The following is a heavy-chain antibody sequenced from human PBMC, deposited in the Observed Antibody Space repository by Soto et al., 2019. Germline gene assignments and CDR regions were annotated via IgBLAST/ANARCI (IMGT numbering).Heavy chain of an antibody. J-gene: IGHJ6*02. Sequence: PGESLKISCKGSGYTFTNYWIGWVRQMPGKGLEWMGIIYPGDSDTRYSPSFQGQVTISADKSISTAYLQWSSLKASDTAMYYCARQLAVAGSYYYYGMDVWGQGTTVTVSS. V-gene: IGHV5-51*01. CDR1: GYTFTNYW. CDR3: ARQLAVAGSYYYYGMDV. D-gene: IGHD6-19*01. CDR2: IYPGDSDT.